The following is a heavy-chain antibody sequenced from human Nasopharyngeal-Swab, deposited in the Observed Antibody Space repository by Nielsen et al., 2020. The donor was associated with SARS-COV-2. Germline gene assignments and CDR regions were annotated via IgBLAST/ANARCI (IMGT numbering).Heavy chain of an antibody. V-gene: IGHV1-46*01. Sequence: ASVKVSCKASGYTFTSYYMHWVRQAPEQGLEWMGIINPSGGSTSYAQKFQGRVNMTRDTSTSTVYMELSSLRSEDTAVDYCARVSRGLMVYAMGDLDYWGQGTLVTVSS. CDR1: GYTFTSYY. CDR3: ARVSRGLMVYAMGDLDY. J-gene: IGHJ4*02. D-gene: IGHD2-8*01. CDR2: INPSGGST.